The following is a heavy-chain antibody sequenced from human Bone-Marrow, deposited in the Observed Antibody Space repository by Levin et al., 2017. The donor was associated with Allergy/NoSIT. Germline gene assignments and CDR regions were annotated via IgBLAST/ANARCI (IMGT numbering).Heavy chain of an antibody. V-gene: IGHV3-11*03. CDR3: ARTSYYGDYYFDH. Sequence: LSLTCAASGFKFSDYYMTWIRQAPGKGLEWIAYISSSGDYINDADSVKGRFTISRDNAKNALYLQTNSLRAEDTAVYYCARTSYYGDYYFDHWGQGTLVTVSS. J-gene: IGHJ4*02. CDR1: GFKFSDYY. CDR2: ISSSGDYI. D-gene: IGHD4-17*01.